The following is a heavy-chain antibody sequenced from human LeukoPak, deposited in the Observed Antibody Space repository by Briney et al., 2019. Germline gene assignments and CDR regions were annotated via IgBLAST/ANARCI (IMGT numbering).Heavy chain of an antibody. Sequence: GGSLRLSCAASGFSARSYWMSWVRQAPGEGLEWVACIHQNGGTEYYVDSVKGRFAISRDNTKNSLYLQMSSLTVEDTAVYYCARDLSSRDAYWGQGTLVTVSS. D-gene: IGHD6-13*01. CDR3: ARDLSSRDAY. CDR1: GFSARSYW. CDR2: IHQNGGTE. V-gene: IGHV3-7*03. J-gene: IGHJ4*02.